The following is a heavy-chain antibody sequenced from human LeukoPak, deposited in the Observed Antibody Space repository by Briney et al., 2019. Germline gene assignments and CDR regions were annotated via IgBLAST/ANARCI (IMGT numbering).Heavy chain of an antibody. V-gene: IGHV3-30*18. CDR3: AKDRPYCSGGSCYSWFDP. CDR2: ISYDGSNK. Sequence: GGSLRLSCAASGFTFSSYGMHWVRQAPGKGLEWVAVISYDGSNKYYADSVKGRFTISRDNSKITLYLQMNSLRAEDTAVYYCAKDRPYCSGGSCYSWFDPWGQGTLVTVSS. D-gene: IGHD2-15*01. CDR1: GFTFSSYG. J-gene: IGHJ5*02.